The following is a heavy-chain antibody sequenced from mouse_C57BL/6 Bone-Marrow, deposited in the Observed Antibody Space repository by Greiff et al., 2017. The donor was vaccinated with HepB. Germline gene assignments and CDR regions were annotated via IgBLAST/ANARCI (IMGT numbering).Heavy chain of an antibody. V-gene: IGHV5-17*01. CDR2: ISSGSSTI. J-gene: IGHJ2*01. CDR1: GFTFSDYG. Sequence: EVKLMESGGGLVKPGGSLKLSCAASGFTFSDYGMHWVRQAPEKGLEWVAYISSGSSTIYYADTVKGRFTIYRDNAKNTLFLQMTSLKSEDTAMYYSARGIYYDYEYYWGQGTTLTVSS. D-gene: IGHD2-4*01. CDR3: ARGIYYDYEYY.